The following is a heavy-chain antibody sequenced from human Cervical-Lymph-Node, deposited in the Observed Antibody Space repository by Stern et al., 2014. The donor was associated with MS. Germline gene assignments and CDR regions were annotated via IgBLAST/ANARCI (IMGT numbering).Heavy chain of an antibody. V-gene: IGHV1-2*04. CDR3: ARGIPTSYCTAVTCYPNWFDP. CDR2: INLNSGGT. Sequence: VQLVQSGAEVKKPGASVKVSCKASGFTFTDYYLHWVRQAPGQGPEWMGWINLNSGGTKYAEMFQGWVTMTRETSISTAYMELTRLKSDDTAVYYCARGIPTSYCTAVTCYPNWFDPWGQGTLVTVSS. CDR1: GFTFTDYY. J-gene: IGHJ5*02. D-gene: IGHD2-8*02.